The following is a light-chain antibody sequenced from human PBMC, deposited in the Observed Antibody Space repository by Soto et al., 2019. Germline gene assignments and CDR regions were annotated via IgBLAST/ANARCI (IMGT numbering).Light chain of an antibody. Sequence: QSALTQPPSASGPPGQSVTISCTGTSSDVGGYNYVSWYQHHPGKAPKLMIYEVSKRPSGVPDRFSGSKSGNTASLTVSGLQAEDEADYYCSSYAGSNNVVFGGGTQLTVL. CDR3: SSYAGSNNVV. CDR2: EVS. V-gene: IGLV2-8*01. CDR1: SSDVGGYNY. J-gene: IGLJ2*01.